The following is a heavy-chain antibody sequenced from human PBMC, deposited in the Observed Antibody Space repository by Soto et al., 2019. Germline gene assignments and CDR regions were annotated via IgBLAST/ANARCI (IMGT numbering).Heavy chain of an antibody. D-gene: IGHD3-10*01. CDR3: ARASGLSIYNWFDP. V-gene: IGHV4-59*01. Sequence: SETLSLTCSVSNGSIDGFYWNWIRQSPEKGLEWIGQIYFSGSTIYSPSFKSRVTLSVDSSKSQVALRLTSVTAADTAVYFCARASGLSIYNWFDPWGQGSLVTVSS. CDR1: NGSIDGFY. CDR2: IYFSGST. J-gene: IGHJ5*02.